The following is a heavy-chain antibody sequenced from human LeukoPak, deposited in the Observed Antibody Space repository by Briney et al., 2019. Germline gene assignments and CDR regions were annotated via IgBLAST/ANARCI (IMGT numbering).Heavy chain of an antibody. V-gene: IGHV3-33*01. J-gene: IGHJ4*02. D-gene: IGHD6-19*01. CDR2: IWYDGSNK. Sequence: GSLRLSCAASGFIFSSYGMHWVRQAPGKGLEWVAVIWYDGSNKYYADSVKGRFTISRDNSKNTLYLQMKSLRAEDTAVYYCATPVSSGWYPSGFDYWGQGTLVTVSS. CDR3: ATPVSSGWYPSGFDY. CDR1: GFIFSSYG.